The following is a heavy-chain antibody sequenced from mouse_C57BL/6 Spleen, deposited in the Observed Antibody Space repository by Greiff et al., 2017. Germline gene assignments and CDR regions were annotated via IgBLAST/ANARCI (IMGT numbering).Heavy chain of an antibody. J-gene: IGHJ3*01. D-gene: IGHD1-3*01. Sequence: QVQLKESGPGLVAPSQSLSITCTVSGFSLTSYGVDWVRQSPGKGLEWLGVIWGVGSTNSNSALKSRLSISKDNSKSQVFLKMNSLQTDDTAMYYCASGGGKGRFAYWGQGTLVTVSA. V-gene: IGHV2-6*01. CDR1: GFSLTSYG. CDR2: IWGVGST. CDR3: ASGGGKGRFAY.